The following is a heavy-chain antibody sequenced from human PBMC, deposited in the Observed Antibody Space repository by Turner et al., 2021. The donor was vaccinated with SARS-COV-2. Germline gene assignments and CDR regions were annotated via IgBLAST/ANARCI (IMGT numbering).Heavy chain of an antibody. D-gene: IGHD4-4*01. CDR2: IFHSGRT. CDR3: ARHGNPDYTTRIDY. V-gene: IGHV4-39*01. J-gene: IGHJ4*02. Sequence: QLLLQASGPGLVKPSETLSLACSVSGGSIISSSYYWGWIRQLPGKGLDWIGSIFHSGRTYYNPSLKSGVTISVETSKNQFSRKLSSVTDADTAVYYCARHGNPDYTTRIDYWGQGTLVTVSS. CDR1: GGSIISSSYY.